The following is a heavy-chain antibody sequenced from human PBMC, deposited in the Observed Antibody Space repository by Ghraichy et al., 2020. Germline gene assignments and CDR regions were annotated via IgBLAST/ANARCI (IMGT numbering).Heavy chain of an antibody. Sequence: LTCAASGFTFSNFTMNWVRQAPGKGLEWVSSISSSGSYIYHTDSMKGRFTISRDNAKNSLYLQMNSLRAEDTAVYFCARDLQGLICGGDCFFNYGMDVWGQGTTVTVSS. CDR1: GFTFSNFT. CDR2: ISSSGSYI. J-gene: IGHJ6*02. D-gene: IGHD2-21*02. CDR3: ARDLQGLICGGDCFFNYGMDV. V-gene: IGHV3-21*01.